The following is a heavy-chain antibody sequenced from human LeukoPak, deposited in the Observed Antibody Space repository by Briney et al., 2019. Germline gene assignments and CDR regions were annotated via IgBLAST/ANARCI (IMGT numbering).Heavy chain of an antibody. CDR3: AKVYVGSWYAYDH. CDR1: GFTLDDYA. V-gene: IGHV3-43*02. D-gene: IGHD6-13*01. CDR2: ISGDGGTT. J-gene: IGHJ4*02. Sequence: GGSLRLSCTASGFTLDDYAMHWVRQAPAKGLEWVSLISGDGGTTDYADSVKGRFTISRDNRRNSLYLHMNSLRTEDTALYFCAKVYVGSWYAYDHWGQGTLVTVCS.